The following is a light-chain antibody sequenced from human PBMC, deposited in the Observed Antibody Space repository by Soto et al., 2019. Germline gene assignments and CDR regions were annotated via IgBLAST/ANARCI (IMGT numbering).Light chain of an antibody. V-gene: IGLV3-21*04. CDR1: NIGSKS. J-gene: IGLJ2*01. CDR3: QVWDSSSDHYVV. Sequence: YELTQPPSVSVAPGKTARITCGGNNIGSKSVHWYQQKPGQAPVLVIYYDSDRPSGIPERFSGSNSGNTATLTISRVEAGDEADYYCQVWDSSSDHYVVFGGGTKLTVL. CDR2: YDS.